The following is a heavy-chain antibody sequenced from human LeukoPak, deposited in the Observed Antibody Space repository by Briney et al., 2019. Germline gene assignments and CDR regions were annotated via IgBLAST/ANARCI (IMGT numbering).Heavy chain of an antibody. V-gene: IGHV2-26*01. Sequence: ESGPTLVNPTETLTLTCTVSGFSLSNARMGVSWICQPPGKALEWLAHIFSNDEKSYSTSLKSRLTISKDTSKSQVVLTMTNMDPVDTATYYCARILGYYDILTGYQYNWFDPWGQGTLVTVSS. CDR2: IFSNDEK. D-gene: IGHD3-9*01. CDR1: GFSLSNARMG. CDR3: ARILGYYDILTGYQYNWFDP. J-gene: IGHJ5*02.